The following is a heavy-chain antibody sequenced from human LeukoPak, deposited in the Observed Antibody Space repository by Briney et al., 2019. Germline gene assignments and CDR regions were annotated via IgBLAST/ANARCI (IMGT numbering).Heavy chain of an antibody. CDR1: GFTFSDYY. CDR2: ISTSGSSI. Sequence: GGSLRLSCAASGFTFSDYYMSWIRQAPGKGLEWVSYISTSGSSIYYADSVKGRFTISRDNAKNSLYLQMNSLRAEDTAVYYCARASRYYYDSSSYYMFDYWGQGTLVTVSS. J-gene: IGHJ4*02. V-gene: IGHV3-11*01. CDR3: ARASRYYYDSSSYYMFDY. D-gene: IGHD3-22*01.